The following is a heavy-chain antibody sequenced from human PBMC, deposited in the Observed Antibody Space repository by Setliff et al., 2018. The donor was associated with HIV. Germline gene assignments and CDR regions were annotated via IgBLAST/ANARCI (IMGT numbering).Heavy chain of an antibody. CDR3: AKGLRPYKAPPDF. J-gene: IGHJ4*02. CDR2: ISWNRGTI. Sequence: GGSLRLSCVASGFTLDEYAMYWVRQRPGKGLELVSRISWNRGTIGYADSVKGRFTISRDDAKNSLYLQMNRLRPEDSALYYCAKGLRPYKAPPDFWGQGTLVTVSS. D-gene: IGHD1-1*01. CDR1: GFTLDEYA. V-gene: IGHV3-9*01.